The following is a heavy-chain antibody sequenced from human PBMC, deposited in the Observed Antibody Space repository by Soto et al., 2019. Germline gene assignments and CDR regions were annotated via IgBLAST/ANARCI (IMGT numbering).Heavy chain of an antibody. Sequence: QVQLVQSGSELKKPGASVKVSCKASGYTFTSYAMNWVRQAPGQGLEWMGWINTNTGNPTYAQGFTGRFVFSLDTSVSVAYLQIFSPKGEATALYYSERDALPPYFSGGSCSLTLFYSYSYMDVWCKETTLTASS. CDR1: GYTFTSYA. CDR2: INTNTGNP. D-gene: IGHD2-15*01. CDR3: ERDALPPYFSGGSCSLTLFYSYSYMDV. J-gene: IGHJ6*03. V-gene: IGHV7-4-1*01.